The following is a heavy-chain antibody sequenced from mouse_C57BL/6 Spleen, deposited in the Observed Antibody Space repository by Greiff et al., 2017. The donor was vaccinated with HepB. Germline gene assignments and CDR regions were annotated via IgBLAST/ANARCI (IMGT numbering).Heavy chain of an antibody. Sequence: EVKLMESGPGLVKPSQSLSLTCSVTGYSITSGYYWNWIRQFPGNKLEWMGYISYDGSNNYNPSLKNRISITRDTSKNQLFLKLNSVTTEDTATYYCARGTTYYFDYWGQGTTLTVSS. CDR2: ISYDGSN. J-gene: IGHJ2*01. V-gene: IGHV3-6*01. CDR1: GYSITSGYY. CDR3: ARGTTYYFDY. D-gene: IGHD1-1*01.